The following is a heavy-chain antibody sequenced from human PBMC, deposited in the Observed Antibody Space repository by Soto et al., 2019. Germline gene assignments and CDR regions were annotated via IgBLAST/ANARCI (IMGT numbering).Heavy chain of an antibody. CDR3: ARSLLYDYIWGSYSAFDI. Sequence: QVQLQESGPGLVKPSETLSLTCTVSGGSISSYYWSWIRQPPGKGLEWIGYIYYSGSTNYNPSLKSRVTISVDTSKNQFSLKLSSVTAADTAVYYCARSLLYDYIWGSYSAFDIWGQGTMVTVSS. CDR1: GGSISSYY. D-gene: IGHD3-16*01. J-gene: IGHJ3*02. V-gene: IGHV4-59*08. CDR2: IYYSGST.